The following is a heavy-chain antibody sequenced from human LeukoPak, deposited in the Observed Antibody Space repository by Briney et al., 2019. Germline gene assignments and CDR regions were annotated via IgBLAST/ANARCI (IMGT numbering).Heavy chain of an antibody. CDR3: AKGTTILPGVFDY. J-gene: IGHJ4*02. CDR1: GFTLSSYA. Sequence: PGGSLRLSCAASGFTLSSYAMSWVRQAPGKGLEWVSAISDTGNTYHADSVKGRFTISRDSSKNTLYLQMNSLRAEDTAVYYCAKGTTILPGVFDYWGQGTLVTVSS. V-gene: IGHV3-23*01. D-gene: IGHD2-15*01. CDR2: ISDTGNT.